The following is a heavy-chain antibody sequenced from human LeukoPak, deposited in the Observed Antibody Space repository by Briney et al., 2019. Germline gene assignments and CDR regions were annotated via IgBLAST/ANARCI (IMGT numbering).Heavy chain of an antibody. Sequence: AGTLSLTCTVSGVSISSYYWSWIRQPPGKGLEWVGDIYDSGSTNYNPSLKSRVTISVDPSKNQFSLKLSYVTAADTAVYYCARGRDDFPYYYMDVWGKGTTVTVSS. V-gene: IGHV4-59*01. D-gene: IGHD3-3*01. CDR2: IYDSGST. CDR3: ARGRDDFPYYYMDV. CDR1: GVSISSYY. J-gene: IGHJ6*03.